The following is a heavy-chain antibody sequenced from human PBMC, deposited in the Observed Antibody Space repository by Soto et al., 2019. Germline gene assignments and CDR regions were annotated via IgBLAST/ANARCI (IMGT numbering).Heavy chain of an antibody. CDR3: AQATLVGYTSSYVT. CDR1: GFTFSSYS. V-gene: IGHV3-23*01. D-gene: IGHD5-18*01. Sequence: GGSLRLSCAASGFTFSSYSMTWVRQAPGQGLEWVSGISGSGGNTYYADSVKGRFTISRLNSKNTLYLQLNSLRAEDTAVYFWAQATLVGYTSSYVTWGQGTLVPSPQ. J-gene: IGHJ5*02. CDR2: ISGSGGNT.